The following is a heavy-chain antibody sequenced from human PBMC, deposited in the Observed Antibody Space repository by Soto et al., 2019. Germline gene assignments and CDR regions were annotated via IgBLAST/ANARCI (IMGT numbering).Heavy chain of an antibody. CDR1: GGSISSGGYY. CDR3: STCRRGTVTRGGAFDL. CDR2: IYYSGST. V-gene: IGHV4-31*03. Sequence: QVQLQESGPGMVKPSQTLSLTCTVSGGSISSGGYYWSWIRQHPGKGLEWIGYIYYSGSTYYNPSLKSRVTKAVGTSKNQSALKLSSSAAGATAVYYGSTCRRGTVTRGGAFDLWGQGTMGTVSS. D-gene: IGHD4-17*01. J-gene: IGHJ3*01.